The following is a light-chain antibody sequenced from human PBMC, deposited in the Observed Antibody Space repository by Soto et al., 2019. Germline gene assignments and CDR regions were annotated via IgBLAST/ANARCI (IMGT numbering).Light chain of an antibody. J-gene: IGLJ1*01. CDR3: TSWAGRNDVV. V-gene: IGLV2-8*01. Sequence: QSALTQPPSASGSPGQSVTISCTGTSSDVGAYNYVSWYQQHPGKAPKLMIYEVTKRPSGVPDRVSGSKSGNTASQTVSGLQAEDEADYYCTSWAGRNDVVFGTGTKLTVL. CDR2: EVT. CDR1: SSDVGAYNY.